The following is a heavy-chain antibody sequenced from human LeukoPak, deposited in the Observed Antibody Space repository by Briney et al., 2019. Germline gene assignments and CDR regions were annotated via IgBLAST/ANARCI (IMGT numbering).Heavy chain of an antibody. CDR3: ARDQNPWELLIPDY. CDR1: GYTFTSYG. D-gene: IGHD1-26*01. V-gene: IGHV1-18*01. CDR2: ISAYNGNT. J-gene: IGHJ4*02. Sequence: ASVKVSCKASGYTFTSYGISWVRQAPGQGLEWMGWISAYNGNTNYAQKLQGRVTMTTDTSTSTAYMELRSLRSDDTAVYYCARDQNPWELLIPDYWGQGTLVTVSS.